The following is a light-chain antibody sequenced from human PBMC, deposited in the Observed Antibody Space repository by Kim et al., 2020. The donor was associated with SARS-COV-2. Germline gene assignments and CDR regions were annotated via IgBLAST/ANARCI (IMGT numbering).Light chain of an antibody. V-gene: IGKV1-6*01. Sequence: SASVGDRVTITCRASQGVRNDLGWYQQKPGEAPKLLIYATSTLQSGVPSRFSGSGSGTDFTLTISSLQPEDFATYYCLQDYSYPRTFGQGTKVEI. CDR3: LQDYSYPRT. CDR2: ATS. J-gene: IGKJ1*01. CDR1: QGVRND.